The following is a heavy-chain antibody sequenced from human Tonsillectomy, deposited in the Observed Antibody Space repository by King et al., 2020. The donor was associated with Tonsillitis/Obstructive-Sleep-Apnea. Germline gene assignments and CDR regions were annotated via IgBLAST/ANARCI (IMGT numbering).Heavy chain of an antibody. Sequence: VQLQESGPGLVKPSETLSLTCTVSGGSISSYYWSWIRQPPGKGLERIGYIYYSGSTNYNPSLKSRVTISIDTSKNQFSLKLTSVTAADTAVYYCAGTGAIGNWFDPWGQGTLVTVSS. CDR3: AGTGAIGNWFDP. CDR2: IYYSGST. J-gene: IGHJ5*02. D-gene: IGHD2-2*02. V-gene: IGHV4-59*08. CDR1: GGSISSYY.